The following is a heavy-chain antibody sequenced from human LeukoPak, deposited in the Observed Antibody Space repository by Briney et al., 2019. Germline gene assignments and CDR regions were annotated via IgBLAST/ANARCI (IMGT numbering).Heavy chain of an antibody. CDR2: MNPNSGNT. Sequence: ASVKVSCKASGYTFTSYGISWVRQAPGQGLEWMGWMNPNSGNTGYAQKFQGRVTMTRNTSISTAYMELSSLRSEDTAVYYCARALSGSYYYYYGMDVWGQGTTVTVSS. J-gene: IGHJ6*02. V-gene: IGHV1-8*02. CDR3: ARALSGSYYYYYGMDV. CDR1: GYTFTSYG. D-gene: IGHD1-26*01.